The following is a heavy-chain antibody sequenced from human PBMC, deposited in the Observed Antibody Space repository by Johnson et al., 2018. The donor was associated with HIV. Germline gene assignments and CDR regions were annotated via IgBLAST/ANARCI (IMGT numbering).Heavy chain of an antibody. D-gene: IGHD2-15*01. CDR3: TTGDCSGGSCHAFDI. Sequence: VQLVESGGGSVKPGDSLRLSCAASGFTFSDVWMTWVRQAPGRGLEWLGRIKTKTEGGTTDYAATVKGRFTISRDDSINTVYLQMNSLKSEDMAVYYCTTGDCSGGSCHAFDIWGQGTMVTVSS. CDR2: IKTKTEGGTT. J-gene: IGHJ3*02. CDR1: GFTFSDVW. V-gene: IGHV3-15*01.